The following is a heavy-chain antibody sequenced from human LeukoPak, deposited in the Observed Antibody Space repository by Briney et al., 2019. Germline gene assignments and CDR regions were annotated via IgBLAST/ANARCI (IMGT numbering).Heavy chain of an antibody. D-gene: IGHD2-21*02. CDR1: GFTFSNYA. Sequence: GGSLRLSCAASGFTFSNYAMTWVRQAPGKGLEWVSAVIGGGGTYYADSVKGRFIISRDNSRNTLYLRMSSLRADDTALYYCVKGRGPAKGDYYNYYYYMDVWGRGTTVTVSS. V-gene: IGHV3-23*01. J-gene: IGHJ6*03. CDR2: VIGGGGT. CDR3: VKGRGPAKGDYYNYYYYMDV.